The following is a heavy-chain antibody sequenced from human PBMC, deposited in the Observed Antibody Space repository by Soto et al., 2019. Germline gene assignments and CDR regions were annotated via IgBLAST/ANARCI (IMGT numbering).Heavy chain of an antibody. CDR3: ARDPSPYTSGWYGIDF. Sequence: GGSLRLSCAASGFIFSAYAMLWVRQAPGKGLEWVAAISYDGTNKYYADSIKGRFTISRDNSANTLFLQVNSLRREDTAMYYCARDPSPYTSGWYGIDFWGHGTLVTVSS. CDR1: GFIFSAYA. J-gene: IGHJ4*01. CDR2: ISYDGTNK. V-gene: IGHV3-30*04. D-gene: IGHD6-19*01.